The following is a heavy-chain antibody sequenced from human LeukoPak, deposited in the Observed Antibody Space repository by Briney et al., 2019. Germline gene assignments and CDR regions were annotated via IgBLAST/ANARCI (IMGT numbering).Heavy chain of an antibody. V-gene: IGHV4-59*01. CDR1: GGSISSYY. CDR3: AREGGWNYVNY. Sequence: PSETLSLTCTVSGGSISSYYWSWIRQPPGKGLEWIGYIYYSGSTNYNPSLKSRVTISVDTSKNQFSLKLSSVTAADTAVYYCAREGGWNYVNYWGQGTLVTVSS. J-gene: IGHJ4*02. D-gene: IGHD1-7*01. CDR2: IYYSGST.